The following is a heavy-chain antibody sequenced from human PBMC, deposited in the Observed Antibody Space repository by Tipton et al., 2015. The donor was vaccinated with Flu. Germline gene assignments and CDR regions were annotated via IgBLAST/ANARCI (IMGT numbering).Heavy chain of an antibody. J-gene: IGHJ6*02. D-gene: IGHD5-18*01. Sequence: SGFVFSVYAIHWVRQAPGKGLEWVSVIWNDGSKKYYAESVMGRFTISRDNTQKMVYLQMNSLRAEDTAVYYCARDHIGYNPFYGLDVWGQGATVSV. CDR3: ARDHIGYNPFYGLDV. V-gene: IGHV3-33*01. CDR2: IWNDGSKK. CDR1: GFVFSVYA.